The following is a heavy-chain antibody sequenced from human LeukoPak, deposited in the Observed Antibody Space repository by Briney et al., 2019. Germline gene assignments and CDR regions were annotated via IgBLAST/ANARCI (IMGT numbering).Heavy chain of an antibody. CDR3: AKYFYGSGSYYFWGYFDY. V-gene: IGHV3-23*01. Sequence: GGSLRLSCAASGFTFSSYAMSWVRQAPGKGLEWVSAISGSGGSTYYADSVKGRFTISRDNSKNTLYLQMNSLRAEDTAVYYCAKYFYGSGSYYFWGYFDYWGQGTLVTVSS. CDR1: GFTFSSYA. CDR2: ISGSGGST. D-gene: IGHD3-10*01. J-gene: IGHJ4*02.